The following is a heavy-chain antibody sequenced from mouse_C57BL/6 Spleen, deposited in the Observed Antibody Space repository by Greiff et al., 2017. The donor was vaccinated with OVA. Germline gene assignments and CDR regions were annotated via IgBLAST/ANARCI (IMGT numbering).Heavy chain of an antibody. V-gene: IGHV1-50*01. D-gene: IGHD1-2*01. CDR3: ARSSPSGC. CDR2: IDPSDSYT. J-gene: IGHJ2*01. CDR1: GYTFTSYW. Sequence: QVQLQQPGAELVKPGASVKLSCKASGYTFTSYWMQWVKQRPGQGLERIGEIDPSDSYTNYNQKFKGKATLTVDTSSSTAYMQLSSLSSEDSAVYYCARSSPSGCWGKGTTLTVAS.